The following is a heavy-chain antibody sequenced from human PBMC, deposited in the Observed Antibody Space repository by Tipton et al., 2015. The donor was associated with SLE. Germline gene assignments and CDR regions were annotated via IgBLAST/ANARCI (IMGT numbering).Heavy chain of an antibody. CDR1: GGPISSFY. CDR3: ARHTEGATDYIDY. D-gene: IGHD1-26*01. J-gene: IGHJ4*02. Sequence: TLSLTCTVSGGPISSFYRSWIRQPPGKGLEWIGSIYHSGSTYYYPPLKSRVTISVDTSKNQFPLKLSSVTAADTAVYYCARHTEGATDYIDYWGQGTLVTVSS. CDR2: IYHSGST. V-gene: IGHV4-59*12.